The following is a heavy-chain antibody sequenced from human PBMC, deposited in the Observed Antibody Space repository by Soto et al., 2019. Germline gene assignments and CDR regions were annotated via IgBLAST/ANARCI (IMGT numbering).Heavy chain of an antibody. V-gene: IGHV3-23*01. J-gene: IGHJ4*02. CDR3: AKEYTSTSKGSFDY. CDR2: ITGSGGTT. D-gene: IGHD1-26*01. Sequence: GWSLRLSCAASGFTFSNHAINWVRQAPGKGLEWVSGITGSGGTTFYADSVKGRFTISRDNSRNTVYLQMNSVRADDTGVYYCAKEYTSTSKGSFDYWGQGALVTVSS. CDR1: GFTFSNHA.